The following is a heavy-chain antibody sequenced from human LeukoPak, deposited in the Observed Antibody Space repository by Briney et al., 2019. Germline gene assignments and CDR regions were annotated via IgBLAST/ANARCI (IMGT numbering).Heavy chain of an antibody. CDR2: INPNSGGT. CDR3: ASDSSSSGFDY. J-gene: IGHJ4*02. Sequence: ASVKVSCKASGYTFTSYDINWVRQAPGQGLEWMGWINPNSGGTNYAQKFQGRVTMTRDTSISTAYMELSRLRSDDTAVYYCASDSSSSGFDYWGQGTLVTVSS. V-gene: IGHV1-2*02. D-gene: IGHD6-6*01. CDR1: GYTFTSYD.